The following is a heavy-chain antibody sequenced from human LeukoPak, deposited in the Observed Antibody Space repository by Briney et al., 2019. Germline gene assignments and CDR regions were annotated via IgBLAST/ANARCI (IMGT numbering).Heavy chain of an antibody. D-gene: IGHD3-22*01. J-gene: IGHJ4*02. Sequence: PSETLSLTCSVSGGSISSYYWSWIRQTAGKGLEWIGRINASGSTRFNPSLKSRVTMSVDTSKNQFSLKLSSVTAADTAVYYCAREGDYYDTSGTLDYWGQGTLVTVSS. CDR3: AREGDYYDTSGTLDY. CDR1: GGSISSYY. V-gene: IGHV4-4*07. CDR2: INASGST.